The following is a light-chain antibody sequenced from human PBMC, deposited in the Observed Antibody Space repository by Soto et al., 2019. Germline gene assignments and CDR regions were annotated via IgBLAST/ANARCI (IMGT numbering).Light chain of an antibody. J-gene: IGKJ2*01. CDR2: GAS. CDR3: QQYNNWPRT. V-gene: IGKV3-15*01. CDR1: QSVSSN. Sequence: EIVMTQSPATLSVSPGERATLSCRASQSVSSNLAWYQQKPGQAPRLLISGASTRATGIPARFSGSGSGTEFTLTISRLQSEDFAVYYCQQYNNWPRTFGQGTKLEIK.